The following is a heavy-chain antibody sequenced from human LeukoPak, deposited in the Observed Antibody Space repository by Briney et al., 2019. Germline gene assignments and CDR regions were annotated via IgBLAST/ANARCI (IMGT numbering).Heavy chain of an antibody. D-gene: IGHD2-8*01. CDR1: GFTFDDYG. J-gene: IGHJ4*02. CDR3: ARGFRNGPFDC. CDR2: INRNGGST. V-gene: IGHV3-20*04. Sequence: GGSLRLSCEASGFTFDDYGMSWVREPPGKGLEWVSGINRNGGSTDYADSVKGRFTISRDNAKNSHFLQMNSLRVEDTALYYCARGFRNGPFDCWGQGTLVTVSS.